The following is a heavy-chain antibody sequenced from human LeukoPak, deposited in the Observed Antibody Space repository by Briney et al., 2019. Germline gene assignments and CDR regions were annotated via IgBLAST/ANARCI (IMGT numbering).Heavy chain of an antibody. Sequence: PGGSLRLSCAASGFTVSSNYISWVRQAPGKGLEWVSVIYSGGSTYYADSVKGRFTISRDNSKNTLYLQMNSLRAEDTAVYYCSRAPYYDSSGYYSDWGQGTLVTVSS. J-gene: IGHJ4*02. V-gene: IGHV3-53*01. CDR1: GFTVSSNY. D-gene: IGHD3-22*01. CDR3: SRAPYYDSSGYYSD. CDR2: IYSGGST.